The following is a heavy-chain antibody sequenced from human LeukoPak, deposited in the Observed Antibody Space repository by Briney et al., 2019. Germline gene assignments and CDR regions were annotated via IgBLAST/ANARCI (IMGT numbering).Heavy chain of an antibody. V-gene: IGHV1-18*01. CDR1: GYTFTSYG. J-gene: IGHJ4*02. CDR2: ISAYNGNT. Sequence: GASVKVSCKASGYTFTSYGISWVRQAPGQGLEWMGWISAYNGNTNYAQKLQGRVTMTTDTSTSTAYMELRGLRSDDTAVYYCATAIYYDSSGYYRGPPFDYWGQGTLVTVSP. CDR3: ATAIYYDSSGYYRGPPFDY. D-gene: IGHD3-22*01.